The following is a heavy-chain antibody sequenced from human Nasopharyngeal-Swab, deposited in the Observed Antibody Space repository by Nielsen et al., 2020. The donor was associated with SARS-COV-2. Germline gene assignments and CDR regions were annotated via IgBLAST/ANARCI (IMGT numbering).Heavy chain of an antibody. D-gene: IGHD6-19*01. CDR2: TYYRSKWYS. J-gene: IGHJ6*03. CDR1: GDSVSSNSAA. CDR3: ARVTYSSGWYDYYYYMDV. Sequence: SETLSLTCAISGDSVSSNSAAWNWIRQSPSRGLEWLGRTYYRSKWYSDYAVSVKSRITINPDTSKNQFSLQLNSVTPEDTAVYYCARVTYSSGWYDYYYYMDVWGKGTTVTVSS. V-gene: IGHV6-1*01.